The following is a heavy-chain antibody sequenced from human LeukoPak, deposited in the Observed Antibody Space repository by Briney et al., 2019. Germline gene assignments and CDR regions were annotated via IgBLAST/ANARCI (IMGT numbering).Heavy chain of an antibody. V-gene: IGHV4-34*01. D-gene: IGHD1-26*01. CDR3: ASKFGAGVDY. CDR1: GGSFSGYY. CDR2: INHSGST. Sequence: SETLSLTCAVYGGSFSGYYWSWIRQPPGKGLEWIGEINHSGSTNYNPSLKSRVTISVDTSKNQFSLKLSSVAAADTAVYYCASKFGAGVDYWGQGTLVTVSS. J-gene: IGHJ4*02.